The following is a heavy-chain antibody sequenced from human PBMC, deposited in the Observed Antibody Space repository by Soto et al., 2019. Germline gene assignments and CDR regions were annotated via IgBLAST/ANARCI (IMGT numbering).Heavy chain of an antibody. Sequence: QVQLQESGPGLVKPSETLSLTCTVSGGSISSYYWSWIRQPPGKGLEWIGYIYYSGSTNYNPSLKSRVTISVDTSKNQFSLKLSSVTAADTAVYYCARDSYGDAYYGMDVWGQGTTVTVSS. V-gene: IGHV4-59*01. J-gene: IGHJ6*02. CDR2: IYYSGST. CDR1: GGSISSYY. D-gene: IGHD4-17*01. CDR3: ARDSYGDAYYGMDV.